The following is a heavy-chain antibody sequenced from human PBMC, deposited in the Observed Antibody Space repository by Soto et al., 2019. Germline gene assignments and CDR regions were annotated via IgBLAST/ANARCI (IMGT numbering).Heavy chain of an antibody. CDR3: ARDQPKSNRRPTTGYFDY. Sequence: ASVKVSCKASGYTFTSYYMHWVRQAPGQGLEWMGIINPSGGSTSYAQKFQGRVTMTRDTSTSTVYMELSSLRSEDTAVYYCARDQPKSNRRPTTGYFDYWGQGTLVTVSS. V-gene: IGHV1-46*01. J-gene: IGHJ4*02. CDR1: GYTFTSYY. D-gene: IGHD4-17*01. CDR2: INPSGGST.